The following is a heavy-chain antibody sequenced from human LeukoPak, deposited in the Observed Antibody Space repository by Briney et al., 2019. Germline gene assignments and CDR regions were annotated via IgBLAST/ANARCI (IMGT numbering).Heavy chain of an antibody. D-gene: IGHD2-2*01. J-gene: IGHJ4*02. CDR3: ATGTIYCSSCSDDY. Sequence: ASVKVSYKVSGYTLTELSMHWVRQAPGKGLEWMGGFDPEDGETPIFAQKFQGRVTMTEDTSTDTAYMELSSLRSEDTAVYYCATGTIYCSSCSDDYWGQGTLVTVSS. V-gene: IGHV1-24*01. CDR1: GYTLTELS. CDR2: FDPEDGET.